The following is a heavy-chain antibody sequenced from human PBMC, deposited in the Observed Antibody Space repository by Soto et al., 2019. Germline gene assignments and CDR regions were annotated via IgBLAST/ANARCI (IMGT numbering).Heavy chain of an antibody. CDR1: GFSFSNYW. CDR2: INAGNGNT. CDR3: ARERPRDYFDY. V-gene: IGHV1-3*01. Sequence: ASVKVSCKASGFSFSNYWMHWVRQAPGQRLEWMGWINAGNGNTKYSQKFQGRVTITRDTSASTAYMELSSLRSEDTAVYYCARERPRDYFDYWGQGTLVTVSS. J-gene: IGHJ4*02.